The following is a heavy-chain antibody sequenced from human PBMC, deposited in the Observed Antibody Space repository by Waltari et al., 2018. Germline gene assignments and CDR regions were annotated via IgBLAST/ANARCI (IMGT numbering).Heavy chain of an antibody. J-gene: IGHJ4*02. D-gene: IGHD6-13*01. CDR2: ISGSGGST. V-gene: IGHV3-23*01. CDR1: GFTFSSYA. Sequence: EVQLLESGGGLVQPGGSLRLSCSASGFTFSSYAMSWVRPAPGKGLEWVSAISGSGGSTYYADSVKGRFTISRDNSKNTLYLQMNSLRAEDTAVYYCAKAGYSSRERFDYWGQGTLVTVSS. CDR3: AKAGYSSRERFDY.